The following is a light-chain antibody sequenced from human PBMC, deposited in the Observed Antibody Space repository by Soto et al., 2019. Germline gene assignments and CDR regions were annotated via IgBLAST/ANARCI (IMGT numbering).Light chain of an antibody. J-gene: IGLJ2*01. Sequence: MLTQPHSVSESPGKTVTISCTRSSGSIASNYVQWYQQRPGSAPTTVIYEDNQRPSGVPDRFSGSIDSSSNSASLTISGLKTEDEADYYCQSYDSNNHVVFGGGTKLTVL. V-gene: IGLV6-57*04. CDR3: QSYDSNNHVV. CDR2: EDN. CDR1: SGSIASNY.